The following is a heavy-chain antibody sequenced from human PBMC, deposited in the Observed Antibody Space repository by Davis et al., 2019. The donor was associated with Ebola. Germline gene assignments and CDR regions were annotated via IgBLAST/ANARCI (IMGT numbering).Heavy chain of an antibody. J-gene: IGHJ4*02. V-gene: IGHV3-64D*08. CDR2: ISSNGGST. CDR3: VKGAYYDSSGYYSFDY. D-gene: IGHD3-22*01. CDR1: GFTFSSYA. Sequence: PGGSLRLSCAASGFTFSSYAMHWVRQAPGKGLEYVSAISSNGGSTYYADSVKGRFTISRDNSKNTLYLQMSSLRAEDTAVYYCVKGAYYDSSGYYSFDYWGQGTLVTVSS.